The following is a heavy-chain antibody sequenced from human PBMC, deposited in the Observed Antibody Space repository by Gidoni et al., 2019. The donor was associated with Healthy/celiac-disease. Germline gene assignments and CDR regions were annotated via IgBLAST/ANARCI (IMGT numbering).Heavy chain of an antibody. D-gene: IGHD2-2*01. V-gene: IGHV3-33*01. Sequence: QVQLVESGGGVVQPGRSLRLSWAASGFTLSSYGMHWVRQAPGKGLEWVAVIWYDGSNKYYADSVRGRFTISRDNSKNTLYLQMNSLRAEDTAVYYCARWAVVVPAARHYYGMDVWGQGTTVTVSS. CDR1: GFTLSSYG. J-gene: IGHJ6*02. CDR3: ARWAVVVPAARHYYGMDV. CDR2: IWYDGSNK.